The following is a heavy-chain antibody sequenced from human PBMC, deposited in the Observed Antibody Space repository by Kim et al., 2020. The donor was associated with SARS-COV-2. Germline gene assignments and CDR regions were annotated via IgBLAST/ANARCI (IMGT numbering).Heavy chain of an antibody. D-gene: IGHD3-3*01. CDR2: IYYSGST. CDR3: ARVPSITIFGVVSNFDY. V-gene: IGHV4-31*03. J-gene: IGHJ4*02. Sequence: SETLSLTCTVSGGSISSGGYYWSWIRQHPGKGLEWIGYIYYSGSTYYNPSLKSRVTISVDTSKNQFSLKLSPVTAADTAVYYCARVPSITIFGVVSNFDYWGQGTLVTVSS. CDR1: GGSISSGGYY.